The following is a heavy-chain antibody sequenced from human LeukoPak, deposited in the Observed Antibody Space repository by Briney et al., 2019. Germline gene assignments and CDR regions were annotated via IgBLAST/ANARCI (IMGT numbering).Heavy chain of an antibody. CDR2: ISSSGSYR. CDR1: GFTFSSYN. D-gene: IGHD4-23*01. J-gene: IGHJ6*03. V-gene: IGHV3-21*01. Sequence: GGSLRLSCAASGFTFSSYNLNWVRQAPGKGLEWASSISSSGSYRYYADSVEGRFTISRDNAKNSLYLQMNSLRAEDTALYYCARDYRVTGNPYYYYYMDVWGKGTTVTVSS. CDR3: ARDYRVTGNPYYYYYMDV.